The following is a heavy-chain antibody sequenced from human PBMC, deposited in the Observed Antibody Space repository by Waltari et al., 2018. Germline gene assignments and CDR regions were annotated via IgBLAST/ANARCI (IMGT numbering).Heavy chain of an antibody. D-gene: IGHD7-27*01. CDR2: IRVDNGNT. V-gene: IGHV1-18*01. CDR3: ARPSLGQYYYYGMEV. CDR1: GSTFTSYG. J-gene: IGHJ6*02. Sequence: QVQLVQSGGEVKKPGASVKVSCPASGSTFTSYGIRWVRQAPGQGLEWMGWIRVDNGNTNYAQHLQGRVTMTADTSTSTAYMELRSLRSDDTAVYYCARPSLGQYYYYGMEVWGQGTAVTVSS.